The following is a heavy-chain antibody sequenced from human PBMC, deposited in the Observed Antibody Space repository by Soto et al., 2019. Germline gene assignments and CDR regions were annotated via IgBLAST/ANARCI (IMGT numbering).Heavy chain of an antibody. D-gene: IGHD3-3*01. V-gene: IGHV1-69*13. CDR1: GGTFSSYA. CDR3: ARKMYYDFWSGYSTDYYYGMDV. Sequence: GASVKVSCKASGGTFSSYAISWVRQAPGQGLEWMGGIIPIFGTANYAQKFQGRVTITADESTSTAYMELSSLRSEDTAVYYCARKMYYDFWSGYSTDYYYGMDVWGQGTTVTVSS. J-gene: IGHJ6*02. CDR2: IIPIFGTA.